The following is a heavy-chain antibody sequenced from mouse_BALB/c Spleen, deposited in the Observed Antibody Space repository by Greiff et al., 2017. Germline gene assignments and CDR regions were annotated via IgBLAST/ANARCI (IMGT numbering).Heavy chain of an antibody. CDR2: ISTYYGDA. V-gene: IGHV1S137*01. CDR1: GYTFTDYA. Sequence: VQLQQSGAELVRPGVSVKISCKGSGYTFTDYAMHWVKQSHAKSLEWIGVISTYYGDASYNQKFKGKATMTVDKSSSTAYMELARLTSEDSAIYDCARDYRYSSWFAYWGQGTLVTVSA. D-gene: IGHD2-14*01. CDR3: ARDYRYSSWFAY. J-gene: IGHJ3*01.